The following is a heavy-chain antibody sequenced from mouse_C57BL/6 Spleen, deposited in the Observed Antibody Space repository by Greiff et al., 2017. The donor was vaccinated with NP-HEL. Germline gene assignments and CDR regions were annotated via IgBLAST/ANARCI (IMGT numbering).Heavy chain of an antibody. Sequence: EVMLVESGGGLVKPGGSLKLSCAASGFTFSDYGMHWVRQAPEKGLEWVAYISSGSSTIYYADTVKGRLTISRDNAKNTLFLQMTSLRSEDTAMYYCARSLYDYGQGYYFDYWGQGTTLTVSS. CDR1: GFTFSDYG. D-gene: IGHD2-4*01. V-gene: IGHV5-17*01. CDR3: ARSLYDYGQGYYFDY. J-gene: IGHJ2*01. CDR2: ISSGSSTI.